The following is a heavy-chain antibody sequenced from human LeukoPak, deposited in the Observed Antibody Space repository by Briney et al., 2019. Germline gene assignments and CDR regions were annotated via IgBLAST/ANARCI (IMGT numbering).Heavy chain of an antibody. V-gene: IGHV1-18*01. D-gene: IGHD3-10*01. Sequence: GASVKVSCKASGYILASYGISWVRQAPGHGLEWMGWISAYNGDTKYAQNLQGRVTLATDTSTGTAYMELRSLTSDDTALYYCGRDTALIITPGGPDYWGRGTLITVSS. CDR1: GYILASYG. J-gene: IGHJ4*02. CDR3: GRDTALIITPGGPDY. CDR2: ISAYNGDT.